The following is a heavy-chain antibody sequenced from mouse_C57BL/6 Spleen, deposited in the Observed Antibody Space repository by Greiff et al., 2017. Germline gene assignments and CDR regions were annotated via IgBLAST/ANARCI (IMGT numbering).Heavy chain of an antibody. Sequence: QVQLQQPGAELVKPGASVKLSCKASGYTFTSYWMQWVKQRPGQGLEWIGEFDPSDSYTNYNQKFKGKATLTVDTSSSTAYMQLSSLTSEDSAVYYCARILYYGSSYQEGGYAMDYWGQGTSVTVSS. J-gene: IGHJ4*01. D-gene: IGHD1-1*01. CDR2: FDPSDSYT. V-gene: IGHV1-50*01. CDR1: GYTFTSYW. CDR3: ARILYYGSSYQEGGYAMDY.